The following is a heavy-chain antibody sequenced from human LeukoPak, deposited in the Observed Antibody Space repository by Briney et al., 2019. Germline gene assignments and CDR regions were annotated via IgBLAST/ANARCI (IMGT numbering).Heavy chain of an antibody. CDR1: GFTFSNYW. J-gene: IGHJ4*02. CDR3: TRDLLVGATPGDY. CDR2: IKTDGSTT. V-gene: IGHV3-74*01. Sequence: QAGGSLRLSCAASGFTFSNYWMPWVRQAPGKGLVWVSRIKTDGSTTNYADSVKGRFTISRDNAKNTVYLQLNSLRVDDTAIYYCTRDLLVGATPGDYWGQGTLVSVSS. D-gene: IGHD1-26*01.